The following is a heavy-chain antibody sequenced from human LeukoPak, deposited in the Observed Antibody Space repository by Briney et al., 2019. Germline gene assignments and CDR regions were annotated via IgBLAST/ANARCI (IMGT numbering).Heavy chain of an antibody. CDR1: GFIFSSYW. CDR2: IKQHGNEK. V-gene: IGHV3-7*05. J-gene: IGHJ4*02. Sequence: PGGSQRLSCAASGFIFSSYWMTWVRQAPGKGLEWVANIKQHGNEKYYVDSVKGRFTISRDNAKNSLHLQMNSLRAEDTAVYYCARVRGGYYFDYWGQGTLVTVSS. D-gene: IGHD3-16*01. CDR3: ARVRGGYYFDY.